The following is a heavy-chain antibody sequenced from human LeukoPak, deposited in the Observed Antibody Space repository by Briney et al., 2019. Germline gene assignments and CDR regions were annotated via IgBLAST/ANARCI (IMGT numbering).Heavy chain of an antibody. Sequence: GSLRLSCAASGFTFSSYAMSWVRQAPGKGLEWIGEVSPGGSTRYNPSLRSRVTISLDTSRSRFSLRLSSVTAADTGVYYCARDGETRLGFDPWGQGTLVTVSS. CDR1: GFTFSSYA. V-gene: IGHV4-34*01. D-gene: IGHD7-27*01. J-gene: IGHJ5*02. CDR3: ARDGETRLGFDP. CDR2: VSPGGST.